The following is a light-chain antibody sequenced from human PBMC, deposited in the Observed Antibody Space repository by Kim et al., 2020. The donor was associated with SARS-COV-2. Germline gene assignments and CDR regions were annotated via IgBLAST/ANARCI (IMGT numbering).Light chain of an antibody. V-gene: IGLV6-57*03. CDR1: SGSIDADS. CDR3: QSYNRDNVI. Sequence: GKPVPTSCTRSSGSIDADSVQWYQQRPGGVPTTVIYEDDQRPSGVSDRFSGFTDNSSNSASLTISGLRTEDEADYYCQSYNRDNVIFGGGTQLTV. J-gene: IGLJ2*01. CDR2: EDD.